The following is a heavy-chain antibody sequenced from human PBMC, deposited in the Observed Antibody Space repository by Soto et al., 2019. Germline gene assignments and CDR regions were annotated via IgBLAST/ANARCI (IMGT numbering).Heavy chain of an antibody. J-gene: IGHJ4*02. CDR2: INPNSGGT. Sequence: ASVKVSCKASGYTFTGYYMHWVRQAPGQGLEWMGWINPNSGGTNYAQKFQGWVTMTRDTSISTAYMELSRLRSDDTAVYYCARGPRAASPGSSWYVRFDYWGQGTLVTVSS. V-gene: IGHV1-2*04. CDR3: ARGPRAASPGSSWYVRFDY. D-gene: IGHD6-13*01. CDR1: GYTFTGYY.